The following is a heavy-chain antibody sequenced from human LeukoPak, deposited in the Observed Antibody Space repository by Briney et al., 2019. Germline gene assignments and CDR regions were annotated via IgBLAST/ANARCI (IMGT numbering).Heavy chain of an antibody. CDR1: GYTFTGYY. J-gene: IGHJ1*01. CDR3: AREWELLRKYLYH. D-gene: IGHD1-26*01. CDR2: INSNSGGT. Sequence: ASVKVSCKASGYTFTGYYMHWVRQAPGQGLEWMGWINSNSGGTNYAQNFKGRVTMTWDTSISTAYMELSRLRSDDTAVYYCAREWELLRKYLYHWGQGTLVTVSS. V-gene: IGHV1-2*02.